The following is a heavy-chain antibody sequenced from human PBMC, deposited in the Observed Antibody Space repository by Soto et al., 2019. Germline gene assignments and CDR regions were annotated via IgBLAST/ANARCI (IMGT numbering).Heavy chain of an antibody. D-gene: IGHD6-19*01. V-gene: IGHV3-21*01. CDR3: SRGGIAVAGDIDY. J-gene: IGHJ4*02. Sequence: EVQLVESGGGLVKPGGSLRLSCVASGFTFSSYSMNWVRQAPGKGLEWVSSISSSSSYIYYADSVKGRFTISRDNAKNPLYLQMNSLRAEDTAVDYCSRGGIAVAGDIDYWGQGTLVTGSS. CDR2: ISSSSSYI. CDR1: GFTFSSYS.